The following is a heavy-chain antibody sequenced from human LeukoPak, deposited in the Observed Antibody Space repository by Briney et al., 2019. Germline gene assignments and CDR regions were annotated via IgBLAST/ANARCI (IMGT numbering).Heavy chain of an antibody. CDR3: ARGEYEDLVDN. CDR2: LYYSGNT. Sequence: SETLSLTCTVSGGSTSDYYWSWIRQSPVRGLEWIGYLYYSGNTNYNPSLKSRLTISRDMAKNQFSLKLSSVTSADTAVYYCARGEYEDLVDNWGQGTLVTVSS. CDR1: GGSTSDYY. D-gene: IGHD1-26*01. J-gene: IGHJ4*02. V-gene: IGHV4-59*01.